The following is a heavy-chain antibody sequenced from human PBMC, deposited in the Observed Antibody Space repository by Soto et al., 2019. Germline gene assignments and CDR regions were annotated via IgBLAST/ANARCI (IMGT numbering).Heavy chain of an antibody. CDR3: ARAGVNTWSGYPNWFDP. CDR2: IYYSGST. Sequence: SETLSLTCTVSGGSISSGGYYWSWIRQHPGKGLEWIGYIYYSGSTYYNPSLKSRVTISVDTSKNQFSLKLSSVTAADTAVYYCARAGVNTWSGYPNWFDPWGQGTLVTVSS. J-gene: IGHJ5*02. CDR1: GGSISSGGYY. V-gene: IGHV4-31*03. D-gene: IGHD3-3*01.